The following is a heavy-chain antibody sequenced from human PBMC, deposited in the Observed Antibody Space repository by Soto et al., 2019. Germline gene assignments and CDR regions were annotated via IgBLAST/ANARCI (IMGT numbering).Heavy chain of an antibody. CDR3: VRDGTKTLRDWFDP. D-gene: IGHD1-1*01. V-gene: IGHV4-4*07. Sequence: SESLSLTCTVYVASMSGYYWSWIRKSAGKGLEWIGRIYATGTTDYNPSLKSRVMMSVDTSKKQFSLKLRSVTAADTAVYYCVRDGTKTLRDWFDPWGQGISVTVSS. J-gene: IGHJ5*02. CDR1: VASMSGYY. CDR2: IYATGTT.